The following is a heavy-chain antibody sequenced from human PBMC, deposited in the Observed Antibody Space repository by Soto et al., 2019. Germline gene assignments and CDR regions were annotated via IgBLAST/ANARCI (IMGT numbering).Heavy chain of an antibody. J-gene: IGHJ4*02. D-gene: IGHD3-9*01. CDR1: GYTLTGYY. CDR3: AREGDILTPLDY. CDR2: INPNSGGT. V-gene: IGHV1-2*02. Sequence: ASVKVSCKASGYTLTGYYMHWVRQAPGQGLEWMGWINPNSGGTNYAQKFQGRVTMTRDTSISTAYMELSRLRSDDTAVYYCAREGDILTPLDYWGQGTLVTVSS.